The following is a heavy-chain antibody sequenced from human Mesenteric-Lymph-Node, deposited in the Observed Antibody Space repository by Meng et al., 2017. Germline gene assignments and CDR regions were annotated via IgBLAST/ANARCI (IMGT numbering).Heavy chain of an antibody. Sequence: HVQLQESGPRLVKPSQTLSLTCTVSGGSISSGDYYWSWIRQPPGKGLEWIGYIYNSGSTYYNPSLKSRVTISVDTSKNQFSLKLRFVTAADTAVYYCAREGRSHQVGVSVYWGQGNLVTVSS. J-gene: IGHJ4*02. V-gene: IGHV4-30-4*01. CDR2: IYNSGST. CDR3: AREGRSHQVGVSVY. D-gene: IGHD2-21*01. CDR1: GGSISSGDYY.